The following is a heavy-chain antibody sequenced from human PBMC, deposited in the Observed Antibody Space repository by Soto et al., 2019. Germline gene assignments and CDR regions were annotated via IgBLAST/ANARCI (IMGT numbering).Heavy chain of an antibody. D-gene: IGHD1-26*01. CDR1: GYTFTSYA. CDR3: ARLSPVGPIDY. Sequence: ASVKVSCKASGYTFTSYAMHWVRQAPGQRLEWMGWINAGNGNTKYSQKFRGRVTITRDTSASTAYMELSSLRSEDTAVYYCARLSPVGPIDYWGQGTLVTVSS. J-gene: IGHJ4*02. CDR2: INAGNGNT. V-gene: IGHV1-3*01.